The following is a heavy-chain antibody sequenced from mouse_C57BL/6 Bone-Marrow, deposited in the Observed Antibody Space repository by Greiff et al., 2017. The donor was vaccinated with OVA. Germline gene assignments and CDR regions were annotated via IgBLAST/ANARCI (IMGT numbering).Heavy chain of an antibody. CDR1: GFTFSSYG. CDR3: ARQRGYYDGYYYAMDY. Sequence: DVQLVESGGDLVKPGGSLKLSCAASGFTFSSYGMSWVRQTPDKRLEWVATISSGGSYTYYPDSVKGRFTISRDNAKNTLYLQMSSLKSEDTAMYYCARQRGYYDGYYYAMDYWGQGTSVTVSS. D-gene: IGHD2-3*01. V-gene: IGHV5-6*01. CDR2: ISSGGSYT. J-gene: IGHJ4*01.